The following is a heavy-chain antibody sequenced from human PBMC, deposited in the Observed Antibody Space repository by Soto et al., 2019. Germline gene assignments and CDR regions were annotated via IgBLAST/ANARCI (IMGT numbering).Heavy chain of an antibody. CDR1: GYTFNSYG. V-gene: IGHV1-18*01. D-gene: IGHD6-19*01. CDR2: ISCYNGNT. CDR3: ARDRFGTVVAGSWDDAFDI. J-gene: IGHJ3*02. Sequence: QVQLVQSGAEVKKPGASVQVSCKASGYTFNSYGISWVRQAPGQGLEWMGWISCYNGNTTYAQKLQDRVSMTTDTSTRTAYMELRSLRSDDTAVYYCARDRFGTVVAGSWDDAFDIWGQGTMVTVSS.